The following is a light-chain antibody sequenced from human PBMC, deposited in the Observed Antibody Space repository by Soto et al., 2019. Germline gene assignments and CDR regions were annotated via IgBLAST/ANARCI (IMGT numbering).Light chain of an antibody. Sequence: DIQLTQSPSSLSASVGDRVTITCRASQAISSYLAWYQQKPGKVPELLLYATSTLQSGAPSRFSGSGSGTDFTLTISSLQAEDVATYYCQKYNHAPTFGGGTKVEIK. CDR1: QAISSY. CDR2: ATS. J-gene: IGKJ4*01. CDR3: QKYNHAPT. V-gene: IGKV1-27*01.